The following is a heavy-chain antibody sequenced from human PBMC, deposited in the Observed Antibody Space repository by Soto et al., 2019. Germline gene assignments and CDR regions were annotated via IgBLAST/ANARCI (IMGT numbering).Heavy chain of an antibody. D-gene: IGHD3-16*01. Sequence: EVQLVESGGGSVQPGGSLRLSCAASGFSISTYWVNWVRQAPGKGLEWVANIKEDGSEEHYVDSVKGRFTISRDNAKNSLFLDMNSLRGEDTAVYYCARDWGAPGRGSAFGYYYHFGMDVWGQGTTVTVPS. J-gene: IGHJ6*02. V-gene: IGHV3-7*05. CDR3: ARDWGAPGRGSAFGYYYHFGMDV. CDR1: GFSISTYW. CDR2: IKEDGSEE.